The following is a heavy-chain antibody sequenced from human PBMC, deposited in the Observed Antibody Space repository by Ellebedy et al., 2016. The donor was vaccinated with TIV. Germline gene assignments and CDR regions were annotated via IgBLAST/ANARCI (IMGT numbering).Heavy chain of an antibody. D-gene: IGHD6-19*01. J-gene: IGHJ5*02. CDR2: INAGNGNT. Sequence: AASVKVPCKASGYTFTSYAMHWVRQAPGQRLEWMGWINAGNGNTKYSQKFQGRVTITRDTSASTAYMELSSLRSEDTAVYYCAREGYSSGWYVTWFDPWGQGTLVTVSS. CDR3: AREGYSSGWYVTWFDP. V-gene: IGHV1-3*01. CDR1: GYTFTSYA.